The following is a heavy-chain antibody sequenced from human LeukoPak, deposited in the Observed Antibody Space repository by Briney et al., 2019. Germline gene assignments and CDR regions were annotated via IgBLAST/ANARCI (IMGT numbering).Heavy chain of an antibody. CDR2: IYSGGST. CDR3: AREADTIWGNYFDY. V-gene: IGHV3-53*01. D-gene: IGHD3-3*01. Sequence: GGSLRLSCAASGFTVSSNYMSWVRQAPGKGLEWVSIIYSGGSTYYSDSVKGRFTISRDNSKNTMYLQMHSLRAEGTAVYYCAREADTIWGNYFDYWGQGTLVTVSS. J-gene: IGHJ4*02. CDR1: GFTVSSNY.